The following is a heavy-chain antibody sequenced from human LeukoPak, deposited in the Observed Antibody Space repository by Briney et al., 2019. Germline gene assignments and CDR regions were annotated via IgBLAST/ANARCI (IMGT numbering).Heavy chain of an antibody. J-gene: IGHJ4*02. Sequence: ASVKVSCKASGHTFTGYYMHWVRQAPGQGLEWMGWINPNSGGTNYAQKFQGRVTMTRDTSISTAYMELSRLRSDDTAVYYCARLAPSQWLTYYFDYWGQGTLVTVSS. V-gene: IGHV1-2*02. CDR3: ARLAPSQWLTYYFDY. D-gene: IGHD6-19*01. CDR2: INPNSGGT. CDR1: GHTFTGYY.